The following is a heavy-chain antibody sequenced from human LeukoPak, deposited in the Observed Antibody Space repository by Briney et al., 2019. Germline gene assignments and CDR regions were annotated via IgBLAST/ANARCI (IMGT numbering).Heavy chain of an antibody. J-gene: IGHJ3*02. V-gene: IGHV3-53*01. CDR1: GFTVSSNY. CDR3: ARGRDGYNLVDAFDI. Sequence: PGGSLRLSCAASGFTVSSNYMSWVRQAPGKGLEWVSVIYSGGSTDYADSLKGRFTISRDNAKNSLYLQMNSLRAEDTAVYYCARGRDGYNLVDAFDIWGQGILVIVSS. D-gene: IGHD5-24*01. CDR2: IYSGGST.